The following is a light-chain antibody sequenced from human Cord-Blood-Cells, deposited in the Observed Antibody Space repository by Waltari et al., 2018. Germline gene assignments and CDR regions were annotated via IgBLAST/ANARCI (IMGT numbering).Light chain of an antibody. CDR2: DAS. Sequence: DIQMTQSPSSLSASVGARVTITCQASQDISNYLNWHQQKPGKAPKLLIYDASNLETGVPSRFSGSGSGTDFTFTISSLQPEDIATYYCQQYDNLPLTFGGGTKVEIK. CDR3: QQYDNLPLT. V-gene: IGKV1-33*01. J-gene: IGKJ4*01. CDR1: QDISNY.